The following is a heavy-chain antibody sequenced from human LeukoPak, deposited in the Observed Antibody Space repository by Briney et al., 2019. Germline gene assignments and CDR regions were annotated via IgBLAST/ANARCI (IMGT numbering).Heavy chain of an antibody. CDR3: ARDEGGGHADS. J-gene: IGHJ4*02. V-gene: IGHV3-74*01. Sequence: GGSLRLSCAASGFTFTSYWMHWVRQAPGKGLVWVSRVNSDGSSTTYADSVKGRFTISRDNAKNSLYLQMNSLRAEDTAVYYCARDEGGGHADSWGQGTLVTVSS. D-gene: IGHD2-15*01. CDR1: GFTFTSYW. CDR2: VNSDGSST.